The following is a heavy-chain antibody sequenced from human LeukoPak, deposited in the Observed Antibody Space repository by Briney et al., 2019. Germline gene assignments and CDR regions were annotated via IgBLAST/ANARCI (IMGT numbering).Heavy chain of an antibody. Sequence: PGGSLRLSCAASGFTFSTYAMSWVRQIPGKGLEWVSAISGSDDGTYYADSVKGRFTISRDNSRNTLYLQMNTLRAEDTAVYYCARGKVVLDYWGQGTLVTVSS. V-gene: IGHV3-23*01. D-gene: IGHD2-21*01. J-gene: IGHJ4*02. CDR3: ARGKVVLDY. CDR2: ISGSDDGT. CDR1: GFTFSTYA.